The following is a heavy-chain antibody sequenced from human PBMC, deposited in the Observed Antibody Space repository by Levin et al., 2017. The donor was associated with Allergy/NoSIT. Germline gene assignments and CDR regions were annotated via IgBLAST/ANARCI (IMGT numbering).Heavy chain of an antibody. Sequence: SQTLSLTCAVYGGSFSGYYWSWIRQPPGKGLEWIGEINHSGSTNYNPSLKSRVTISVDTSKNQFSLKLSSVTAADTAVYYCASLPRIAARPLYAFDIWGQGTMVTVSS. CDR3: ASLPRIAARPLYAFDI. J-gene: IGHJ3*02. CDR2: INHSGST. V-gene: IGHV4-34*01. CDR1: GGSFSGYY. D-gene: IGHD6-6*01.